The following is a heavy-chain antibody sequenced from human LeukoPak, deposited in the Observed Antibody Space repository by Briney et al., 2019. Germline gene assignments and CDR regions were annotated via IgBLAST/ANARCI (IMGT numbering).Heavy chain of an antibody. V-gene: IGHV4-4*02. Sequence: PSGTLSLTCAVSGGSISSSNWWSWVRQPPGKGLEWIGEIYHSGSTNYNPSLKSRVTISVDKSKNQFSLKLSSVTAADTAVYYCARHKSMVRGVYNWFDPWGQGTLVTVSS. J-gene: IGHJ5*02. D-gene: IGHD3-10*01. CDR2: IYHSGST. CDR3: ARHKSMVRGVYNWFDP. CDR1: GGSISSSNW.